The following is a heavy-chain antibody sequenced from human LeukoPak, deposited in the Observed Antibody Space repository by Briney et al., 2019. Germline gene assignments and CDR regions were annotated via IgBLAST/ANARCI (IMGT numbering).Heavy chain of an antibody. CDR2: IFSDGKT. Sequence: PGGSLRLSCAASGFTFSNYAMSWVRQAPGQGLEWVSVIFSDGKTYYADSVKGRFTISRDDSKNTLSLQMRSLRAEDTALYYCATNIVATGTGGPFDYWGQGTLVTVSS. V-gene: IGHV3-66*02. CDR1: GFTFSNYA. D-gene: IGHD3-10*01. CDR3: ATNIVATGTGGPFDY. J-gene: IGHJ4*02.